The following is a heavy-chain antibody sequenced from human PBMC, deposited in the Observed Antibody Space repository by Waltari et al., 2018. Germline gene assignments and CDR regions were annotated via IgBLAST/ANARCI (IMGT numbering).Heavy chain of an antibody. CDR3: ASLPPSIAAAGTNY. V-gene: IGHV3-21*01. J-gene: IGHJ4*02. CDR2: ISSSSSYI. Sequence: EVQLVESGGGLVKPGGSLRLSCAASGFTFSSYSMNWVRQAPGKGLEWVSSISSSSSYIYYADSVKGRFTISRDNAKNSLYLQMNSLRAEDTAVYYCASLPPSIAAAGTNYWGQGTLVTVSS. CDR1: GFTFSSYS. D-gene: IGHD6-13*01.